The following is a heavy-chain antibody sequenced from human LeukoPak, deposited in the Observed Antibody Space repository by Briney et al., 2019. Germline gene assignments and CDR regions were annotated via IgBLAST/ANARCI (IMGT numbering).Heavy chain of an antibody. CDR3: ARETYSSSWYSVGYFQH. D-gene: IGHD6-13*01. V-gene: IGHV6-1*01. Sequence: SQTLSLTCAISGDSVSSNTAAWNWIRQSPSRGLEWPGRTYYRPKWYNDSAVSVKSRITVNPDTSKNQFSLQLNSVTPEDTAVYYCARETYSSSWYSVGYFQHWGQGTLVTVSS. J-gene: IGHJ1*01. CDR1: GDSVSSNTAA. CDR2: TYYRPKWYN.